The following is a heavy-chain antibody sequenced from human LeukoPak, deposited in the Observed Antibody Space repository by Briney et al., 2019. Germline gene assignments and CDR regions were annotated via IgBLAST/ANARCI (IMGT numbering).Heavy chain of an antibody. CDR2: IKSKTDGGTT. D-gene: IGHD6-19*01. V-gene: IGHV3-15*01. CDR3: TTDASGWYAFDY. CDR1: GFTFSNAW. J-gene: IGHJ4*02. Sequence: PGGSLRLSCAASGFTFSNAWMSWVRQAPGKGLEWVGRIKSKTDGGTTDYAAPVKGRFTISRDDSKNTLYLQMNSLKTEDTAVYYCTTDASGWYAFDYWGQGTLVTVSS.